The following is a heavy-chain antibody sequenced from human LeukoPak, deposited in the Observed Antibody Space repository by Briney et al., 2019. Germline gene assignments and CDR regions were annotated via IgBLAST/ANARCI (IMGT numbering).Heavy chain of an antibody. CDR3: AADRYCSSTSCYYQAFDI. V-gene: IGHV1-58*02. J-gene: IGHJ3*02. Sequence: GASVKVSCKASGFTFTSSAMQWVRQARGQRLEWIGWIVVGSGNTNYAQKFQERVTITRDMSTSTAYMELSSLRSEDTAVYYCAADRYCSSTSCYYQAFDIWGQGTMVTVSS. D-gene: IGHD2-2*01. CDR2: IVVGSGNT. CDR1: GFTFTSSA.